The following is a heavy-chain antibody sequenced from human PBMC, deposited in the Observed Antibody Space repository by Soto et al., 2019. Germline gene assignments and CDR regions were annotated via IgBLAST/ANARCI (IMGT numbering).Heavy chain of an antibody. CDR1: GGSISSYY. CDR3: ARLRDYDILTGSQRNFDY. CDR2: IYYSGST. Sequence: PSETLSLTCTVSGGSISSYYWSWIRQPPGKGLEWIGYIYYSGSTNYNPSLKSRVTISVDTSKNQFSLKLSSVTAADTAVYYCARLRDYDILTGSQRNFDYWGQGTLVTVSS. D-gene: IGHD3-9*01. V-gene: IGHV4-59*01. J-gene: IGHJ4*02.